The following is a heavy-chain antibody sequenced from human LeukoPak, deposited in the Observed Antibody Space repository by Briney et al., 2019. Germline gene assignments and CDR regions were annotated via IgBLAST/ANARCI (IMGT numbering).Heavy chain of an antibody. CDR2: ISSSGSTI. CDR1: GFTFSDYY. V-gene: IGHV3-11*04. D-gene: IGHD6-19*01. Sequence: GGSLRLSCAASGFTFSDYYMSWIRQAPGKGLEWVSYISSSGSTIYYADSVKGRFTISRDNAKNSLYLQMNSLRAEDTAVYYCARAAVAGIYYFDYWGQGTLVTVSS. CDR3: ARAAVAGIYYFDY. J-gene: IGHJ4*02.